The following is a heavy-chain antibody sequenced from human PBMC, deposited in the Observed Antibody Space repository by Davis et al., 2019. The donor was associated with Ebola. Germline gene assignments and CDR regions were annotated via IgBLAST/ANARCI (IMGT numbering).Heavy chain of an antibody. Sequence: PGGSLRLSCAASGFTFSSYVMNWVRQAPGKGLEWVAVISYDGSNKYYADSVKGRLTISRDNSQNTLYLQMDSLRTEDTAVYYCARAPSGYSSSFDYWGQGTLVSVSS. J-gene: IGHJ4*02. D-gene: IGHD6-13*01. V-gene: IGHV3-30*04. CDR2: ISYDGSNK. CDR1: GFTFSSYV. CDR3: ARAPSGYSSSFDY.